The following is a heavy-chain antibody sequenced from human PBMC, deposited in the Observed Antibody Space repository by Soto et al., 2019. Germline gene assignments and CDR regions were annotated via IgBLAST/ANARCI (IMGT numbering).Heavy chain of an antibody. CDR3: ASFRAKQGLTNYYFDN. CDR1: GGSFSGYY. D-gene: IGHD6-19*01. V-gene: IGHV4-34*01. Sequence: SETLSLTCAVYGGSFSGYYWTWIRQPPGTGLEWIGEINHSGSTNYNPSLKSRVTISVDTSKNQFSLKLSSVTAADTAVYYCASFRAKQGLTNYYFDNWGQETLVTVSS. CDR2: INHSGST. J-gene: IGHJ4*02.